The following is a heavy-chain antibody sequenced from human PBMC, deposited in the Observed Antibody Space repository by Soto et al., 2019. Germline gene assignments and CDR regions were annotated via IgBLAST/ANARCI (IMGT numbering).Heavy chain of an antibody. V-gene: IGHV1-69*01. CDR1: ADTFSSSA. CDR3: ARDLISNYHYYGMDV. Sequence: QVQLVQSGAEVKKPGSSVKVSCKASADTFSSSAFSWVRQAPGQGLEWMGGISPFFHAANYAQRFQGRVTITADESTRKVYMELSSLRYEETALSYCARDLISNYHYYGMDVWGQGTTVTVSS. CDR2: ISPFFHAA. J-gene: IGHJ6*02.